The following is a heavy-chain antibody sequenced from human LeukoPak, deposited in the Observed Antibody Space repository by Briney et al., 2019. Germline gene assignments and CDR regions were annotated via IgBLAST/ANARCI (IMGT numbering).Heavy chain of an antibody. Sequence: SETLSLTCAVYGGSFSGYYWSWIRQPPGKGLEWIGEINHSGSTNYNPSLKSRVTISVDTSKNQFSLKLSSVTAADTAVYYCATSATPGYSSSWFLDSWGQGTLVTVSS. D-gene: IGHD6-13*01. CDR1: GGSFSGYY. V-gene: IGHV4-34*01. CDR3: ATSATPGYSSSWFLDS. CDR2: INHSGST. J-gene: IGHJ4*02.